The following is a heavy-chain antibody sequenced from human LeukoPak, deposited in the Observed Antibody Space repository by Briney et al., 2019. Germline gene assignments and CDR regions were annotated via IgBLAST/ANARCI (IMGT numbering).Heavy chain of an antibody. CDR2: ISSSGSNI. V-gene: IGHV3-48*03. J-gene: IGHJ4*02. D-gene: IGHD5-12*01. CDR1: GFTFSNYE. Sequence: GGSLRLSCGASGFTFSNYEMNWVRQAPGKGLEWISYISSSGSNIHYADSVKGRFTISRDNSKNTLYLQMNSLRAEDTAVYYCARGPSGYHNTGGQGTLVTVSS. CDR3: ARGPSGYHNT.